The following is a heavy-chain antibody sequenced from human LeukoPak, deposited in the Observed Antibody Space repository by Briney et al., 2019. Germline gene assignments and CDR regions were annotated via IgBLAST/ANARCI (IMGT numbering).Heavy chain of an antibody. CDR3: ARGGRDARPSY. J-gene: IGHJ4*02. Sequence: SETLSLTCAVYGGSFSGYYWSWIRQPPGKGLEWIGEINHSGSTNYNPSLKSRVTISVDTSKNQFSLKLSSVTVADTAVYYCARGGRDARPSYWGQGTLVTVSS. CDR2: INHSGST. D-gene: IGHD6-6*01. CDR1: GGSFSGYY. V-gene: IGHV4-34*01.